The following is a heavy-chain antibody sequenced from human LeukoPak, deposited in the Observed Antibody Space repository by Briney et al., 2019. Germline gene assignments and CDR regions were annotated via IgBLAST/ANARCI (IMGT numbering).Heavy chain of an antibody. CDR3: ARQNYDFWSGYYDNYYYYYMDV. CDR1: GFTFSSYD. CDR2: IGTAGDT. V-gene: IGHV3-13*01. Sequence: GGSLRLSCAAPGFTFSSYDMHWVRQATGKGLEWVSAIGTAGDTYYPGSVKGRFTISRENAKNSLYLQMNSLRAGDTAVYYCARQNYDFWSGYYDNYYYYYMDVWGKGTTVTVSS. D-gene: IGHD3-3*01. J-gene: IGHJ6*03.